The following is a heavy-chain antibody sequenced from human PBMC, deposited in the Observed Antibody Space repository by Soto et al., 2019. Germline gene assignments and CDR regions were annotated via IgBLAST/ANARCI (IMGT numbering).Heavy chain of an antibody. Sequence: SETLSLTCTVSGNSISGTSSFWAWIRQPPGKNLEWIGGVYYTGSTYYNSSLKSRVSISIDTSKNQFSLSLNSVTAADTAVYYCTRRVRSTELLDYWGQGALVTVSS. CDR3: TRRVRSTELLDY. CDR2: VYYTGST. J-gene: IGHJ4*02. D-gene: IGHD4-4*01. V-gene: IGHV4-39*01. CDR1: GNSISGTSSF.